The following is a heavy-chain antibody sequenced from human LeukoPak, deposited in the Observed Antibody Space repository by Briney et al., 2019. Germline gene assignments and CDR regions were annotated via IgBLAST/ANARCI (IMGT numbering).Heavy chain of an antibody. CDR3: AKERKLLPFDC. J-gene: IGHJ4*02. V-gene: IGHV3-23*01. D-gene: IGHD4-23*01. CDR1: GFTFSNYA. Sequence: GGSLRLPCAASGFTFSNYAMSWVRQAPGKGLEWVSTITGSGGNTYYADSVKGRFTISRDNSKNTLFLQMNSLRAEDTAVYYCAKERKLLPFDCWGQGTLVTVSS. CDR2: ITGSGGNT.